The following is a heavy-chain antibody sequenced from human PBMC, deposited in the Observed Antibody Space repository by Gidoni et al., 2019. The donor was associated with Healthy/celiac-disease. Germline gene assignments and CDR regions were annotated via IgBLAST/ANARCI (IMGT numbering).Heavy chain of an antibody. V-gene: IGHV3-23*01. D-gene: IGHD6-13*01. J-gene: IGHJ3*02. CDR2: ISGSGGST. CDR3: AKALGYSSSWTYDAFDI. Sequence: EVQLLESGGGLVQPGGSLRPFCASSGFPFSSHAMRWVRQAPGKGLEWVSGISGSGGSTYYADSVKGRFTISRDNSKNTLYLQMNSLRAEDTAVYYCAKALGYSSSWTYDAFDIWGQGTMVTVSS. CDR1: GFPFSSHA.